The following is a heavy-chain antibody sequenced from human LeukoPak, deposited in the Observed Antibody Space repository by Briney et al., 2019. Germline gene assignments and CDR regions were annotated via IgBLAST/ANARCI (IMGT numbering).Heavy chain of an antibody. CDR3: ARWGGTYSGYDIGDY. CDR2: TSYDGSHE. J-gene: IGHJ4*02. Sequence: GGSLRLSCAAYGFTFSNYVMHWVRQAPGKGLEWVAVTSYDGSHEYYADSVKGRFTISRDNSKNTLYLQMNSLRTEDTAVYYCARWGGTYSGYDIGDYWGQGTLVTVSS. CDR1: GFTFSNYV. V-gene: IGHV3-30*04. D-gene: IGHD5-12*01.